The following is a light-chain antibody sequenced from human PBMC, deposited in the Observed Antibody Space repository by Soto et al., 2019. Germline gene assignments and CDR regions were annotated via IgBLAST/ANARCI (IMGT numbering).Light chain of an antibody. CDR2: GAS. CDR3: QQYSNWPST. Sequence: EIVMTQSPATLSVSPGERATLSCRASQSVSSNLAWYQQKPGQAPGLLIYGASTRATGIPARFSGSGSGTEFTLTISSLQSEDFAVYYCQQYSNWPSTFGKGTKLEIK. J-gene: IGKJ2*01. V-gene: IGKV3-15*01. CDR1: QSVSSN.